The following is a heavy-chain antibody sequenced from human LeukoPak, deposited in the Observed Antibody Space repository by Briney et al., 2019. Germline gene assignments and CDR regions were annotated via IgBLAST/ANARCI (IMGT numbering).Heavy chain of an antibody. V-gene: IGHV3-49*04. CDR3: SRDPHDDSAYDY. D-gene: IGHD3-22*01. J-gene: IGHJ4*02. CDR2: IRNLVHGATP. CDR1: GFNFGDYG. Sequence: PGRSLRLSCTTSGFNFGDYGMNWVRQAPGKGLEWVGFIRNLVHGATPDYAASVKGRFTISRDDSKGIVYLQMNYLITEDTAVYYCSRDPHDDSAYDYWGQGTLVIVSS.